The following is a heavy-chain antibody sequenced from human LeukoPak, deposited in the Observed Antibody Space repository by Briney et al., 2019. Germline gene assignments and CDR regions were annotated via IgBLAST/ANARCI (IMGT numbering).Heavy chain of an antibody. D-gene: IGHD4-17*01. J-gene: IGHJ4*02. CDR3: ARDPRYGDYGY. Sequence: SETLSLTCTVSGGSISNYYWSWIRQPPGKGLEWIGYIYSTGSTNYNPSLKSRVTISVDTSKNQFSLKLSSVTAADTAVYYCARDPRYGDYGYWGRGTLVTVSS. CDR2: IYSTGST. CDR1: GGSISNYY. V-gene: IGHV4-59*01.